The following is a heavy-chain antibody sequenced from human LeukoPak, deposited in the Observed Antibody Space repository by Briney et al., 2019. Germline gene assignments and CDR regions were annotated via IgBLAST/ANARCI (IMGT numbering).Heavy chain of an antibody. V-gene: IGHV4-59*01. CDR3: ARVLGSGWYMDYMDV. Sequence: SETLSLTCTVSGGSISSYYWSWIRQPPGKGLEWIGYIYYSGSTNYNPSLKSRVTISVDTSKNQFSLKLSSVTAADTAVYYCARVLGSGWYMDYMDVWGKGTTVTVSS. CDR2: IYYSGST. J-gene: IGHJ6*03. CDR1: GGSISSYY. D-gene: IGHD6-19*01.